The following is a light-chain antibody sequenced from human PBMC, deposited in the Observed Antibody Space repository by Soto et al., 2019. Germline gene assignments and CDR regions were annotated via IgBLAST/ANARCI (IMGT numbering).Light chain of an antibody. V-gene: IGLV2-14*01. Sequence: QPVLTQPASVSGSPGQSITISCTGTSSDVGGYNYVSWYQQHPGRAPKLLIFAVTDRPSGVSTRFSGSKSATTASLTISGLQAEDEADYYCSSYSNRNTLVVFGGGTKLTVL. CDR1: SSDVGGYNY. J-gene: IGLJ2*01. CDR3: SSYSNRNTLVV. CDR2: AVT.